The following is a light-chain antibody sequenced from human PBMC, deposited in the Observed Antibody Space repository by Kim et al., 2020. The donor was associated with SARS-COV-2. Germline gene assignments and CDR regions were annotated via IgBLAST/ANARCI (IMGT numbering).Light chain of an antibody. Sequence: GNKVTITGTRTSGNIADNYVQWYQQRPGSAPTIVIYEDSERPSGVPDRFSGSIDTSSSSASLTISGLKTEDEADYYCQSYDISNVIFGGGTQLTVL. J-gene: IGLJ2*01. V-gene: IGLV6-57*03. CDR2: EDS. CDR3: QSYDISNVI. CDR1: SGNIADNY.